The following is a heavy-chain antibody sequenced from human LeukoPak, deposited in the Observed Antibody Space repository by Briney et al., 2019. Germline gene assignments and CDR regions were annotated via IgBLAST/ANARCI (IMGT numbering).Heavy chain of an antibody. V-gene: IGHV1-58*02. CDR2: IVVGSGNT. CDR1: GFTFTSSA. Sequence: SVKVSCKASGFTFTSSAMQWVRQARGQRLEWIGWIVVGSGNTNYAQKFQERVTITRDMSTSTAYMELSSLRSEDTAVYYRAARRLLWFGELRGMDVWGQGTTVTVSS. J-gene: IGHJ6*02. D-gene: IGHD3-10*01. CDR3: AARRLLWFGELRGMDV.